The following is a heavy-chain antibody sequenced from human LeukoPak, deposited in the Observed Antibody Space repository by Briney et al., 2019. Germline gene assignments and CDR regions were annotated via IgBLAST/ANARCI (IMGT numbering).Heavy chain of an antibody. CDR3: AIKTPVAHGAFEP. D-gene: IGHD6-19*01. CDR2: ITSDSSYE. CDR1: GFTLTSYS. V-gene: IGHV3-21*01. Sequence: PGGSLRLSCAASGFTLTSYSMHWVRQAPGKGLGWVSFITSDSSYEYYADSVKGRFTISRDTSKNTLFLQMNSLRVEDTAVYYCAIKTPVAHGAFEPCGRSTPFSVSS. J-gene: IGHJ2*01.